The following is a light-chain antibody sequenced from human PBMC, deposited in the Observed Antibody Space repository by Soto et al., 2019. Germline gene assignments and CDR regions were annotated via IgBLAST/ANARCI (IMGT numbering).Light chain of an antibody. CDR3: QQYYNWYT. V-gene: IGKV3-15*01. CDR1: QSVDTK. Sequence: ETVMTQSPATLSVSLGERVTLSCRASQSVDTKLAWYQHKPGQAPRLLIYGASTRATGIPARFSGSGSGTEFTLTISGLQSEDFAVYFCQQYYNWYTYRQGTKLEIK. J-gene: IGKJ2*01. CDR2: GAS.